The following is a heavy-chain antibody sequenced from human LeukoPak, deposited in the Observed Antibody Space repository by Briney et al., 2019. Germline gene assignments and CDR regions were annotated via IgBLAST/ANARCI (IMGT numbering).Heavy chain of an antibody. J-gene: IGHJ4*02. CDR3: ARVSRYCSGGGCYSQYYGY. CDR2: ISAYNGNT. V-gene: IGHV1-18*01. CDR1: GYTFTSYG. Sequence: ASVKVSCEASGYTFTSYGISWVRQAPGQGLEWMGWISAYNGNTNYAQKLQGRVTMTTDTSTSTAYMELRSLRSDDTAVYYCARVSRYCSGGGCYSQYYGYWGQGTLVTVSS. D-gene: IGHD2-15*01.